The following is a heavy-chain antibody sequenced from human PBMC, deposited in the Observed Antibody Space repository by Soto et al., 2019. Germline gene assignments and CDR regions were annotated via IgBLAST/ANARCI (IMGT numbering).Heavy chain of an antibody. CDR2: IIPILGIA. CDR1: GGTFSSYT. J-gene: IGHJ4*02. CDR3: ARELHARQFDY. Sequence: QVQLVQSGAEVKKPGSSVKVSCKASGGTFSSYTISWVRQAPGQGLEWMGRIIPILGIANYAQKFQGRVRSTADKSTRTAYMELSSLRSEDTAVYYCARELHARQFDYWGQGNLVTVFS. V-gene: IGHV1-69*08. D-gene: IGHD4-4*01.